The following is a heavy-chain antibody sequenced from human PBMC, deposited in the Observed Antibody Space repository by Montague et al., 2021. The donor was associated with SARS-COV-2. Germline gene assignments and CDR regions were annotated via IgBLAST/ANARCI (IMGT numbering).Heavy chain of an antibody. CDR1: GGSFSGYY. V-gene: IGHV4-34*01. CDR2: SNHSVST. J-gene: IGHJ4*02. CDR3: TRGSRQWLVRPAHDYYFDY. D-gene: IGHD6-19*01. Sequence: SETLSFTCAVYGGSFSGYYWIWIRQPPGKGLEWIGESNHSVSTNYNPSLKSRSTISVDTSKNQFSLKLSSVTAADTAVYYCTRGSRQWLVRPAHDYYFDYWGQGTLVTVSS.